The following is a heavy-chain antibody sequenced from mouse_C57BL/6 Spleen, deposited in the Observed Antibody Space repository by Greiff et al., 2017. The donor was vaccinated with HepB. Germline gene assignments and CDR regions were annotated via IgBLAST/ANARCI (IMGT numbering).Heavy chain of an antibody. D-gene: IGHD1-1*01. V-gene: IGHV1-82*01. J-gene: IGHJ2*01. Sequence: QVQLQQSGPELVKPGASVKISCKASGYAFSSSWMNWVKQRPGKGLEWIGRIYPGDGDTNYNGKFKGKATLTADKSSSTAYMQLSSLTSEDSAVYFCARGGYGSGYFDYWGQGTTLTVSS. CDR3: ARGGYGSGYFDY. CDR2: IYPGDGDT. CDR1: GYAFSSSW.